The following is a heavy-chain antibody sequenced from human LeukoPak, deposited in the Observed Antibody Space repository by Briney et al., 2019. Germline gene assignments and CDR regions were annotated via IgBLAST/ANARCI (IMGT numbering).Heavy chain of an antibody. CDR3: ARDHSLRETHYYYYYMDV. J-gene: IGHJ6*03. Sequence: PGGSLRLSCAASGFTFSSYSMNSVRQAPGKGLEWVSSISSSSSYKYYADSVKGRFTISRDNAKNSLYLQMNSLRAEDTAVYYCARDHSLRETHYYYYYMDVWGKGTTVTVSS. CDR1: GFTFSSYS. V-gene: IGHV3-21*01. D-gene: IGHD4-17*01. CDR2: ISSSSSYK.